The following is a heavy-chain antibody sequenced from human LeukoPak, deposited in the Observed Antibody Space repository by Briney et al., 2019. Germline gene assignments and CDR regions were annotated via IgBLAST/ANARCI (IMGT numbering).Heavy chain of an antibody. CDR2: INTNTGNP. V-gene: IGHV7-4-1*02. D-gene: IGHD2-2*01. CDR1: GYTFTSYA. Sequence: ASVKVSCKASGYTFTSYAMNWVRQAPGQGLEWMGWINTNTGNPTYAQGFTGRFVFSLDTSVSTAYLQISSLKAEDTAVYYCAIGLVVPAALWGNVAFDIWGQGTMVTVSS. J-gene: IGHJ3*02. CDR3: AIGLVVPAALWGNVAFDI.